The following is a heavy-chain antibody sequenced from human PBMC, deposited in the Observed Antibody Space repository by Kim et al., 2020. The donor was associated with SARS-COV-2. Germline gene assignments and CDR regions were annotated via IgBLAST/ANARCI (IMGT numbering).Heavy chain of an antibody. Sequence: GGSLRLSCAASGFTFSNAWMSWVRQAPGKGLEWVGRIKSKTDGGTTDYAAPVKGRFTISRDDSKNTLYLQMNSLKTEDTAVYYCTTGGWMYYYDSSGSIWGQGTLVTVSS. CDR3: TTGGWMYYYDSSGSI. V-gene: IGHV3-15*01. D-gene: IGHD3-22*01. CDR1: GFTFSNAW. J-gene: IGHJ4*02. CDR2: IKSKTDGGTT.